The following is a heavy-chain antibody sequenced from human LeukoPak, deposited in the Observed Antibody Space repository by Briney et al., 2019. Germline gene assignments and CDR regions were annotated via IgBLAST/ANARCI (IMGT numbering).Heavy chain of an antibody. D-gene: IGHD3-10*01. CDR1: KFTVSSTY. Sequence: GGSLRLSCAASKFTVSSTYMSWVRQAPGKGLEWVSVLYTTGRTEYAGSVKGRFTVSRDSSKNTLFLQMNSLRAEDTAVYYCARNRYYYGSRSYGVPNWFDPWGQGTLVTVSS. J-gene: IGHJ5*02. CDR3: ARNRYYYGSRSYGVPNWFDP. CDR2: LYTTGRT. V-gene: IGHV3-66*01.